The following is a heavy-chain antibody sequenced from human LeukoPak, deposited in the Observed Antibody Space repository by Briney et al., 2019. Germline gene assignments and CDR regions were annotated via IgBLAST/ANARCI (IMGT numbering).Heavy chain of an antibody. V-gene: IGHV1-24*01. CDR1: GYTLTELS. J-gene: IGHJ4*02. D-gene: IGHD5-12*01. Sequence: ASVKVSCKVSGYTLTELSMHWVRQAPGKGREWMGGFDPEDGETIYAQKFQGRVTMTEDTSTDTAYMELSSLRSEDTAVYYCATALVATITGNFDYWGQGTLVTVSS. CDR3: ATALVATITGNFDY. CDR2: FDPEDGET.